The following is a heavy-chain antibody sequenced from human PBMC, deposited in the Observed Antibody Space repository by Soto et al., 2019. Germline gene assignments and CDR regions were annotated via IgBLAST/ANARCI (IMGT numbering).Heavy chain of an antibody. CDR2: IWYDRDNK. CDR3: ARGPGGKYYFDY. Sequence: QVQLVESGGGVVQPGTSLRLSCATSGFSFSFYGMHWVRQVPGKGLEWVAVIWYDRDNKYYADSVKGRFTISSDISKNTVDLQMNSLRAEDTAVYSCARGPGGKYYFDYWGQGTLVTVSS. D-gene: IGHD1-26*01. J-gene: IGHJ4*02. V-gene: IGHV3-33*01. CDR1: GFSFSFYG.